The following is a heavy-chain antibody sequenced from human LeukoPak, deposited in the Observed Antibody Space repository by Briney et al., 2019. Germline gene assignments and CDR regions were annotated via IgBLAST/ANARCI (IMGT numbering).Heavy chain of an antibody. CDR2: ISGSGGST. CDR1: GFTFSSYA. Sequence: GGSLRLSCAASGFTFSSYAMSLVRQAPGKGLEWVSAISGSGGSTYYADSVKGQFTISRDNSKNTLYLQMNSLRAEDTAVYYCAKRDYGGPFDYWGQGTLVTVSS. V-gene: IGHV3-23*01. D-gene: IGHD4-23*01. J-gene: IGHJ4*02. CDR3: AKRDYGGPFDY.